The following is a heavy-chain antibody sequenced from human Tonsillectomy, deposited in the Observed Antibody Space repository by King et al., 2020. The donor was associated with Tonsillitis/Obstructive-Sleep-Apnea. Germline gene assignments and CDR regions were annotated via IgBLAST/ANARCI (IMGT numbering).Heavy chain of an antibody. CDR2: INPNSGVT. V-gene: IGHV1-2*04. Sequence: QLVQSGAEVKKPGASVKVSCKASGYTFTGYYIHWVRQAPGQGVEWMGWINPNSGVTNYAQKFQGWVTMTRDTSISTASMALSRLRSDDTAVYYCARGEYYFDYWGQGTLVTVSS. D-gene: IGHD3-10*01. CDR3: ARGEYYFDY. CDR1: GYTFTGYY. J-gene: IGHJ4*02.